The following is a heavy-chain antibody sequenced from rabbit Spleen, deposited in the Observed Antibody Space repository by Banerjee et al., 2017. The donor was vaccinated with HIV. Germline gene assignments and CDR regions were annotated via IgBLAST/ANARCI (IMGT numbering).Heavy chain of an antibody. V-gene: IGHV1S45*01. D-gene: IGHD6-1*01. Sequence: QEQLVESGGGLVQPEGSLTLTCTASGFSFSSSYYMCWVRQAPGKGLEWTGCIYTGSSGSTYYASWAKGRFTISKTSSTTVTLQMTSLTATDTATYFCGRSSVAGYAGYAYGSNLWGQGTLVTVS. CDR2: IYTGSSGST. J-gene: IGHJ4*01. CDR3: GRSSVAGYAGYAYGSNL. CDR1: GFSFSSSYY.